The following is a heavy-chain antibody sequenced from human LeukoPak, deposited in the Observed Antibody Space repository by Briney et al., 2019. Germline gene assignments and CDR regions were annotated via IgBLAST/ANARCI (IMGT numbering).Heavy chain of an antibody. J-gene: IGHJ6*03. CDR3: AKDATKGNWNDGSHYYYYMDV. CDR1: GFTFSNYG. CDR2: ISGSGGST. Sequence: GGSLRLSCAASGFTFSNYGLSWVRQAPGKGLEWVSAISGSGGSTYYADSVKGRFTISRDNSKNTLYLQMNSLRAEDTAVYYCAKDATKGNWNDGSHYYYYMDVWGKGTTVTISS. D-gene: IGHD1-1*01. V-gene: IGHV3-23*01.